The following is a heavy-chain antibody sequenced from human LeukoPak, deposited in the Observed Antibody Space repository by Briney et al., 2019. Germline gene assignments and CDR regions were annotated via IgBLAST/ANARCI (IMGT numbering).Heavy chain of an antibody. J-gene: IGHJ4*02. Sequence: GGSLRLSCAASGFTFSSYGMNWVRQAPGKGLEWVSSISSSSSYIYYADSMKGRFTISRDNAKNSLYLQMNSLRAEDTAVYYCARHGRLRYFDWLYDYWGQGTLVTVSS. D-gene: IGHD3-9*01. CDR2: ISSSSSYI. CDR1: GFTFSSYG. V-gene: IGHV3-21*01. CDR3: ARHGRLRYFDWLYDY.